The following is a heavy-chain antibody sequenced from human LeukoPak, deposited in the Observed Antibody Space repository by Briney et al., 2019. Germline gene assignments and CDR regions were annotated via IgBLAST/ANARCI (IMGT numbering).Heavy chain of an antibody. CDR3: ARGHIGMVY. CDR2: IYSGGST. CDR1: GFSFSTKY. V-gene: IGHV3-53*01. J-gene: IGHJ4*02. Sequence: GGSLRLSCAVSGFSFSTKYMSWVRQAPGKGLEWVSVIYSGGSTYYADSVKGRFTISRDNSKNTLYLQMNSLRAEDTAVYYCARGHIGMVYWGQGTLVTVSS. D-gene: IGHD5-18*01.